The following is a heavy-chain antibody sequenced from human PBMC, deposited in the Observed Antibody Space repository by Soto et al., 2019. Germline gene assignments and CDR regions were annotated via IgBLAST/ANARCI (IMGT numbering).Heavy chain of an antibody. Sequence: VRQAPGKGLEWVSYISSSGSTIYYADSVKGRFTISRDNAKNSLYLQMNSLRAEDTAVYYCARGKENYYYYGMDVWGQGTTVTVSS. CDR2: ISSSGSTI. V-gene: IGHV3-48*03. CDR3: ARGKENYYYYGMDV. J-gene: IGHJ6*02.